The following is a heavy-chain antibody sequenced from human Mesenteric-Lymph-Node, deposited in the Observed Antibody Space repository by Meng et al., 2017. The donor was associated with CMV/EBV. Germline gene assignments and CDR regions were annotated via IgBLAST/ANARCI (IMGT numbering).Heavy chain of an antibody. CDR3: ARVGDSALVYFDY. V-gene: IGHV4-31*02. J-gene: IGHJ4*02. Sequence: SAGSISSGGYYWSWIRQYPGKGLEWIGYIFYSGSTYYHPSLKSRVTISVDTSKNQFSLNLSSVTAADTAVYYCARVGDSALVYFDYWGQGTLVTVSS. CDR2: IFYSGST. D-gene: IGHD5-18*01. CDR1: AGSISSGGYY.